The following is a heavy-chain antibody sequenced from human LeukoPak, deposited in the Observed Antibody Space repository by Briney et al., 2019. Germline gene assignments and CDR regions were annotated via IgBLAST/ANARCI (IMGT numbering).Heavy chain of an antibody. CDR2: IYYTGST. CDR3: ARVYQSAEYYFDC. Sequence: SETLSLTCTVSGGSIDSYYWSWIRQPPGKGLEWIGYIYYTGSTEYHPSLKSRVTISLGTSKNQFSLKLTSVTAADTAVYYCARVYQSAEYYFDCWGQGNLVSVSS. V-gene: IGHV4-59*01. D-gene: IGHD2-2*01. J-gene: IGHJ4*02. CDR1: GGSIDSYY.